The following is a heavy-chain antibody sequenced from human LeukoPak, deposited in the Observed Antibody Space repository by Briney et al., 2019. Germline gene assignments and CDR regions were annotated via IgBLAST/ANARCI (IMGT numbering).Heavy chain of an antibody. D-gene: IGHD6-19*01. CDR1: GFTFGSYA. Sequence: GGSLRLSCAASGFTFGSYAMSRVRQAPGKGLEWVANIKEDGSEKYYVDSVKGRLTISRDTAKSSLYLQMNSLRAEDTAVYYCARLRAGDYFDYWGQGTLVTVSS. V-gene: IGHV3-7*04. J-gene: IGHJ4*02. CDR2: IKEDGSEK. CDR3: ARLRAGDYFDY.